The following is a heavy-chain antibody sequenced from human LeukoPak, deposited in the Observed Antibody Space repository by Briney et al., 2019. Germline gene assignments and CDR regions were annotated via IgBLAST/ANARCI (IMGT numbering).Heavy chain of an antibody. J-gene: IGHJ6*03. CDR2: ISYDGSNK. CDR3: ARARVVVVVPAAKGGYYYCMDV. CDR1: GFTFSSYA. Sequence: GGSLRLSCAASGFTFSSYAMHWVRQAPGKGLEWVAVISYDGSNKYYADSVKGRFTISRDNSKNTLYLQMNSLRAEDTAVYYCARARVVVVVPAAKGGYYYCMDVWGKGTTVTVSS. D-gene: IGHD2-2*01. V-gene: IGHV3-30-3*01.